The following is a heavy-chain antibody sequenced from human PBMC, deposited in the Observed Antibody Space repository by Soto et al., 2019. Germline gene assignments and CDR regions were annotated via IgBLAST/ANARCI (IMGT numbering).Heavy chain of an antibody. D-gene: IGHD6-6*01. V-gene: IGHV6-1*01. Sequence: SQTLSLTCAISGDSVSSNSAAWNWIRQSPSRGLEWLGRTYYRSKWYNDYAVSAKSRITINPDTSKNQFSLQLNSVTPEDTAVDYRARDLLQYSSSSYFDYLGQGTLVTVSS. J-gene: IGHJ4*02. CDR1: GDSVSSNSAA. CDR2: TYYRSKWYN. CDR3: ARDLLQYSSSSYFDY.